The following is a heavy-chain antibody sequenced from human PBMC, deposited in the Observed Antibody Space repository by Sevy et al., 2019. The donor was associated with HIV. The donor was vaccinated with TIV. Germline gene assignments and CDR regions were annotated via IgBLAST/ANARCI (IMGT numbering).Heavy chain of an antibody. Sequence: SETLSLTCSVSGGSITSLYWNWIRQPPGKGLEWIANIYYNGHIDYNPALKSRVTLSLDTSKNQFSLRLSSVTAADTAMYYCSGENAWGRGYSWGQGTLVTVSS. CDR1: GGSITSLY. CDR2: IYYNGHI. CDR3: SGENAWGRGYS. J-gene: IGHJ4*02. V-gene: IGHV4-59*08. D-gene: IGHD1-26*01.